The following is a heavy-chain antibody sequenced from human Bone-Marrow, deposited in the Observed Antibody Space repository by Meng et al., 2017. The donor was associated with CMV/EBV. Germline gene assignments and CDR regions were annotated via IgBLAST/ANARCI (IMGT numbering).Heavy chain of an antibody. CDR1: GFSLSTSGVG. CDR3: AHRLYEFDCSSTSCYNLEADVDDAFDI. J-gene: IGHJ3*02. CDR2: IYWNDDK. D-gene: IGHD2-2*02. Sequence: SGPTLVKPTQTLTLTCTFSGFSLSTSGVGVGWIRQPPGKALEWLALIYWNDDKRYSPSLKSRLTITKDTSKNQVVLTMTNMDPVDTATYYCAHRLYEFDCSSTSCYNLEADVDDAFDIWGQGTMVTVSS. V-gene: IGHV2-5*01.